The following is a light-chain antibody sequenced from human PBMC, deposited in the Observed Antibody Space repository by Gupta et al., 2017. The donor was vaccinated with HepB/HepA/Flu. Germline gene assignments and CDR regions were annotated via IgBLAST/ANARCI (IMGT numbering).Light chain of an antibody. V-gene: IGKV1-39*01. J-gene: IGKJ1*01. CDR3: QQSYNTPRT. CDR1: QTINTY. CDR2: AES. Sequence: DTHMTQSPSSLSASVGDRVTITCRASQTINTYLNWYQQRPGKAPKFLIYAESHLLTGVPSRFSGRGSGTEFTLTINKRQPDDFAIYYCQQSYNTPRTFGQGTKVEMK.